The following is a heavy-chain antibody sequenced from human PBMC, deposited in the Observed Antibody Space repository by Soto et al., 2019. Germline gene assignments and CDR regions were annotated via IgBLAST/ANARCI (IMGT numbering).Heavy chain of an antibody. V-gene: IGHV4-4*07. CDR2: IYTSGST. J-gene: IGHJ5*02. CDR3: ARDEYYDSSGYPNWFDP. Sequence: SETLSLTCTVSGGSISSYYWSWIRQPAGKGLEWIGRIYTSGSTNYNPSLKSRVTMSVDTSKNQFSLKLSSVTAADTAVYYCARDEYYDSSGYPNWFDPWGQGTLVTVS. CDR1: GGSISSYY. D-gene: IGHD3-22*01.